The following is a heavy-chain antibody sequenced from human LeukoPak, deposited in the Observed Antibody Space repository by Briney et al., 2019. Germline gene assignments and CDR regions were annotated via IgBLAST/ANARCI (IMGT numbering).Heavy chain of an antibody. V-gene: IGHV3-30*04. Sequence: GRSLRLSCAASGFTFSSYAMHWVRQAPGKGLEWVAVISYDGSNKYYADSVKGRFTISRDNSKNTLYLQMNSLRAEDTAVYYCARSMVPVAIGGYYGMDVWGQGTTVTVSS. J-gene: IGHJ6*02. D-gene: IGHD2-2*01. CDR2: ISYDGSNK. CDR1: GFTFSSYA. CDR3: ARSMVPVAIGGYYGMDV.